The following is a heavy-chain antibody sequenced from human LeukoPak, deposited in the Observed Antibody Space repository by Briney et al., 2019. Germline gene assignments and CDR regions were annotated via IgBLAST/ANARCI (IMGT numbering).Heavy chain of an antibody. D-gene: IGHD3-9*01. J-gene: IGHJ4*02. Sequence: ASVKVSCKASGYTFTSYGISWVRQAPGQGLEWMGWISAYNGNTNYAQKLQGRVTMTTDTSTSTAYMELSSLRSEDTAVCYCARVRALGVTGYYINYWGQGTLVTVSS. CDR2: ISAYNGNT. CDR3: ARVRALGVTGYYINY. CDR1: GYTFTSYG. V-gene: IGHV1-18*01.